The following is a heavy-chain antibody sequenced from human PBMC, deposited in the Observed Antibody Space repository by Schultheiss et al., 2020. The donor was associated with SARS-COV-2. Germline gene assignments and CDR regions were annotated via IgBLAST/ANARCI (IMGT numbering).Heavy chain of an antibody. V-gene: IGHV4-34*09. CDR1: GGSFSGYY. J-gene: IGHJ3*02. D-gene: IGHD6-19*01. Sequence: SETLSLTCAVYGGSFSGYYWGWIRQPPGKGLEWIGSIIYSGSTYYNPSLKSRVTISVDTSKNQFSLKLSSVTAADTAVYYCARDSTVAGTHDAFDIWGQGTMVTVSS. CDR3: ARDSTVAGTHDAFDI. CDR2: IIYSGST.